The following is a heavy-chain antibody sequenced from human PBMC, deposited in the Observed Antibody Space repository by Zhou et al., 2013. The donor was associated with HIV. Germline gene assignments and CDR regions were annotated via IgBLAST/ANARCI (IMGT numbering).Heavy chain of an antibody. V-gene: IGHV1-18*01. CDR3: ARDLGPHIVVVPAAIAGY. J-gene: IGHJ4*02. CDR1: GYTFTSYG. Sequence: QVQLVQSGAEVKKPGASVKVSCKASGYTFTSYGISWVRQAPGQGLEWMGWISAYNGNTNYAQKLQGRVTMTTDTSTSTAYMELRSLRSDDTAVYYCARDLGPHIVVVPAAIAGYWGQGTLVTVSS. D-gene: IGHD2-2*01. CDR2: ISAYNGNT.